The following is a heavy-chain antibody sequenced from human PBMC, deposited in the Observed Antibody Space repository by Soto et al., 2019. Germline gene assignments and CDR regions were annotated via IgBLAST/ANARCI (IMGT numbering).Heavy chain of an antibody. CDR1: GFTFSSYW. D-gene: IGHD6-19*01. Sequence: GGSLRLSCAASGFTFSSYWMSWVRQAPGKGLEWVANIKQDGSEKYYVDSVKGRFTISRDNAKNSLYLQMNSLRAEDTAVYYCARDLSRQWLVPGTFDYWGQGTLVTVSS. V-gene: IGHV3-7*05. J-gene: IGHJ4*02. CDR2: IKQDGSEK. CDR3: ARDLSRQWLVPGTFDY.